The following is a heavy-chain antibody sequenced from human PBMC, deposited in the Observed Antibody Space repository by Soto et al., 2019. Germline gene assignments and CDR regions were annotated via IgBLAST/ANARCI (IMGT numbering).Heavy chain of an antibody. CDR3: ARRLDD. V-gene: IGHV3-48*03. CDR1: EFTFSDYE. Sequence: EVRLVESGGGLVLPGGSLRLSCAASEFTFSDYEMNWVRQAPGKGLEWISYISSSGTTIYYADSVKGRFTISRDNAKSSLSLQMNSLRADDTAVYYCARRLDDWGQGTLVTVSS. CDR2: ISSSGTTI. J-gene: IGHJ4*02.